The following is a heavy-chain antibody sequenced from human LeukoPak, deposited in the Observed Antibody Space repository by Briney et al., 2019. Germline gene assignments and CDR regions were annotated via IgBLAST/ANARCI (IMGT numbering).Heavy chain of an antibody. CDR2: ISGSGGST. J-gene: IGHJ4*02. V-gene: IGHV3-23*01. CDR3: AKGPAYSYGYWHDY. Sequence: PGGSLRLSCAASGFTFSSYAMSWVRQAPGKGLEWVSAISGSGGSTYYADSVKGRFTISRDNSKNTLYLQMNSLRAEDTAVYYCAKGPAYSYGYWHDYWGQGTLVTVSS. D-gene: IGHD5-18*01. CDR1: GFTFSSYA.